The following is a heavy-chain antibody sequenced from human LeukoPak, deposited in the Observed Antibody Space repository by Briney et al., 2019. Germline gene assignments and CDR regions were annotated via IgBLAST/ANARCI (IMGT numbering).Heavy chain of an antibody. D-gene: IGHD3-22*01. J-gene: IGHJ3*02. Sequence: GGSLRLSCEASGFSFSIYNMNWVRLAPGRGLEWVSSISGSSSHVWYADSVKGRFTSSRDNAKNSLYLQMSSLRVEDTAVYYCARDQYYSDSSGYPYDIWGQGTMVTVSS. CDR2: ISGSSSHV. CDR1: GFSFSIYN. CDR3: ARDQYYSDSSGYPYDI. V-gene: IGHV3-21*01.